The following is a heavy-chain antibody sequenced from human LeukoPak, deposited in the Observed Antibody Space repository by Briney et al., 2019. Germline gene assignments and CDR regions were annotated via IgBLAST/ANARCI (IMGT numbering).Heavy chain of an antibody. D-gene: IGHD3-9*01. CDR2: INSDGSST. CDR3: ARDFAGPNYDILTGYYPGSY. V-gene: IGHV3-74*01. Sequence: GGSLRLSCAASGFTFSSYWMHWVRQAPGKGLVWVSRINSDGSSTSYADSVKGRFTISRDNAKNTLYLQMNSLRAEDTAVYYCARDFAGPNYDILTGYYPGSYWGQGTLVTVSS. J-gene: IGHJ4*02. CDR1: GFTFSSYW.